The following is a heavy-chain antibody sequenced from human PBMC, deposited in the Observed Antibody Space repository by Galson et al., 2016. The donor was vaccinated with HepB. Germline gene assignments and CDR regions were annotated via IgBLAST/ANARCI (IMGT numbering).Heavy chain of an antibody. CDR3: ARIGYYDTSGYYYLYWYFDL. CDR2: ISGNAYST. CDR1: GFTFSNYA. V-gene: IGHV3-23*01. D-gene: IGHD3-22*01. J-gene: IGHJ2*01. Sequence: SLRLSCAASGFTFSNYAMSWVRQAPGKGLEWVSAISGNAYSTYYADSVKGRFTISRDNSKNTLYVQMNSLRAEDTAVYYCARIGYYDTSGYYYLYWYFDLWGRGTPVTVSS.